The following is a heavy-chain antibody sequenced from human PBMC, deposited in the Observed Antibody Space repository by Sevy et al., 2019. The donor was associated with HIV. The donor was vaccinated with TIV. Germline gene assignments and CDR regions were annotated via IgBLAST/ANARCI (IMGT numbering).Heavy chain of an antibody. D-gene: IGHD6-13*01. CDR1: GDSISGYY. CDR3: ARGIAAPRGMDV. J-gene: IGHJ6*02. Sequence: SETLSLTCTVSGDSISGYYWSWIRQPPGKGLEWIGYFYYSASTNYNPSLKSRVTISVDTTKNQVSLKVRSLTEADTAVYYCARGIAAPRGMDVWGQGTTVTVSS. CDR2: FYYSAST. V-gene: IGHV4-59*01.